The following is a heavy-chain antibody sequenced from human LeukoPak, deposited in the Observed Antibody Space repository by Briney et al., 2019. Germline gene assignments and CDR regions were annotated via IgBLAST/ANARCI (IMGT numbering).Heavy chain of an antibody. CDR1: GFTFSSYS. D-gene: IGHD6-19*01. Sequence: PGGSLRLSCAASGFTFSSYSMNWVRQAPGKGLEWVSSISSSSSYIYYADSVKGRFTISRDNAKNSLYLQMNSLRAEDTAVYYCARGKQWLVHYYYYYMDVWGQGTLVTVSS. CDR3: ARGKQWLVHYYYYYMDV. J-gene: IGHJ6*03. V-gene: IGHV3-21*01. CDR2: ISSSSSYI.